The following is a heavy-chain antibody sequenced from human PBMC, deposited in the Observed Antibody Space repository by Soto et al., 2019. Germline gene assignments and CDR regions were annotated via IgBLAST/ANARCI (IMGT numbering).Heavy chain of an antibody. V-gene: IGHV3-74*01. CDR3: ARVSIVGASYYFDY. Sequence: EVQLVESGGGLVQPGGSLRLSCAASGFTFSSYWMHWVRQAPGKGLVWVSRINSDGISTNYADSVKGRFTISRDNAKNALYLQMNSQRAEATAVYYCARVSIVGASYYFDYWGQGTLVTVSS. D-gene: IGHD1-26*01. CDR1: GFTFSSYW. J-gene: IGHJ4*02. CDR2: INSDGIST.